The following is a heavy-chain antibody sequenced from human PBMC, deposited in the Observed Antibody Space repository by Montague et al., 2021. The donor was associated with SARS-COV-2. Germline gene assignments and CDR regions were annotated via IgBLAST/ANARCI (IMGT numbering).Heavy chain of an antibody. V-gene: IGHV3-23*01. CDR2: ISGSGFTT. D-gene: IGHD3-3*01. CDR3: ARDRPNYDCDSGYVLKADAFDI. J-gene: IGHJ3*02. CDR1: GFTFSSYA. Sequence: SLRLSCAASGFTFSSYAMTWVRQAPGRGLEWVSAISGSGFTTYYADSVKGRFTVSRDNSKNTVYLQMNSLRGEDTAAYFCARDRPNYDCDSGYVLKADAFDIWGRGTMVTVSS.